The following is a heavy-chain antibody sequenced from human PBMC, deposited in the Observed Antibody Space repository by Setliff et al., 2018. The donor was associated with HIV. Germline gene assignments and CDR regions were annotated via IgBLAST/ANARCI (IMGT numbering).Heavy chain of an antibody. CDR1: GYNFINND. V-gene: IGHV1-8*02. J-gene: IGHJ5*02. D-gene: IGHD3-10*01. CDR3: ARKHKVSLGRGIVVLWGFDP. CDR2: MNPNSGNS. Sequence: VASVKVSCKASGYNFINNDINWVRQATGQGLEWMGWMNPNSGNSGYAQKCQGRVTMTRSTSFSTAYMELSNLTSEDTAIYYCARKHKVSLGRGIVVLWGFDPWGQGTLVTVSS.